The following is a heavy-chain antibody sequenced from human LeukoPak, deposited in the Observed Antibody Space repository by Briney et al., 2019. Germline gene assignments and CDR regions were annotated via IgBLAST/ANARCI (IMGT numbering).Heavy chain of an antibody. CDR1: GFIFSSYG. J-gene: IGHJ3*02. Sequence: GGSLRLSCAASGFIFSSYGMHWVRRAPGKGLEWVAFIRYDGSNKYYADSVKGRFTISRDNSKNTLYLQMNSLRAEDTAVYSCAIIAYSSSWYDAFDIWGQGTMVIFSS. D-gene: IGHD6-13*01. CDR2: IRYDGSNK. CDR3: AIIAYSSSWYDAFDI. V-gene: IGHV3-30*02.